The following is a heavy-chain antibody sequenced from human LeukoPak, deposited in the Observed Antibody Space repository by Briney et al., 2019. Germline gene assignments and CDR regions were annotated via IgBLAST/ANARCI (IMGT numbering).Heavy chain of an antibody. Sequence: GGSLRLSCAASGFTFSSYWMSWVRQAPGKGLEWVANIKQDGSEKYYADSVKGRFTISRDNSKNTLYLQMNSLRAEDTAVYYCARPIAAKWKKWGLYYGMDVWGQGTTVTVSS. V-gene: IGHV3-7*01. CDR3: ARPIAAKWKKWGLYYGMDV. CDR1: GFTFSSYW. D-gene: IGHD6-13*01. CDR2: IKQDGSEK. J-gene: IGHJ6*02.